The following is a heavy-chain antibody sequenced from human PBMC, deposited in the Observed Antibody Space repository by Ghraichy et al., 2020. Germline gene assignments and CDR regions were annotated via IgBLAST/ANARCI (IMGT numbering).Heavy chain of an antibody. CDR1: GFMFSNYA. CDR2: ISSSNSYI. D-gene: IGHD3-22*01. V-gene: IGHV3-21*01. J-gene: IGHJ4*02. CDR3: ARGGNYDS. Sequence: GESLNISCAASGFMFSNYAMNWVRQAPGKGLEWVSSISSSNSYIYYADSVKGRFTISKDNAKNSLYLQMNSLRAEDTAVYYCARGGNYDSWGQGTLVTVSS.